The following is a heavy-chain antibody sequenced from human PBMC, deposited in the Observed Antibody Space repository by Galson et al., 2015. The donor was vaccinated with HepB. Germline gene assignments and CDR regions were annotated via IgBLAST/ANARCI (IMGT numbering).Heavy chain of an antibody. Sequence: PSLVKPTQTLTLTCTFSGFSLSTSGMRVSWIRQPPGKALEWLARIDWDDDKFYSTSLKTRLTISKDTSKKQVVLTMTNMDPVDTATYYCARSVPSAAGILGAFDIWGQGTMVTVPS. CDR1: GFSLSTSGMR. D-gene: IGHD6-13*01. CDR2: IDWDDDK. CDR3: ARSVPSAAGILGAFDI. J-gene: IGHJ3*02. V-gene: IGHV2-70*04.